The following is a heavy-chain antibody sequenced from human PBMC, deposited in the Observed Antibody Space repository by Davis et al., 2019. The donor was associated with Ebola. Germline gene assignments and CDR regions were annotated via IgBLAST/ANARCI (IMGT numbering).Heavy chain of an antibody. Sequence: AASVKVSCKASGYTFTSYGMSWVRQAPGQGLEWMGWISAYNGNTNYAHKIQGRVTMTTDTSTSTAYMELRSLRSDDTAVYYCARGYCSGGSCYSPDYWGQGTTVTVSS. D-gene: IGHD2-15*01. J-gene: IGHJ4*03. V-gene: IGHV1-18*04. CDR1: GYTFTSYG. CDR3: ARGYCSGGSCYSPDY. CDR2: ISAYNGNT.